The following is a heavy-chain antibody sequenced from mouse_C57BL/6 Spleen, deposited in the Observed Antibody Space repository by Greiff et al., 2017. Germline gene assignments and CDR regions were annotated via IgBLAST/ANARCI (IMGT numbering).Heavy chain of an antibody. J-gene: IGHJ1*03. CDR3: ARSPSYYDYDWYFDV. Sequence: VQGVESGAELARPGASVKMSCKASGYTFTSYTMHWVKQRPGQGLEWIGYINPSSGYTKYNQKFKDKATLTADKSSSTAYMQLSSLTSEDSAVYYCARSPSYYDYDWYFDVWGTGTTVTVSS. D-gene: IGHD2-4*01. CDR1: GYTFTSYT. V-gene: IGHV1-4*01. CDR2: INPSSGYT.